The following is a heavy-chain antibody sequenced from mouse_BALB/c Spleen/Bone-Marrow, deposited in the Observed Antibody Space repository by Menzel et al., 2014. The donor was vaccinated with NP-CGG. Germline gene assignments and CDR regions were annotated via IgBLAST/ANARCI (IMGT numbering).Heavy chain of an antibody. Sequence: EVQLQESGGGLVKPGGSLKLSCAASGFIFSDYYMYWVRQTPEKRLEWVATISDGGSYTSYPDSVKGRFTVSRDNAKNNLYRQMSSLKSEDTAFYYCARTYRPYALDYWGQGSSVTVSA. CDR3: ARTYRPYALDY. D-gene: IGHD2-14*01. J-gene: IGHJ4*01. CDR1: GFIFSDYY. CDR2: ISDGGSYT. V-gene: IGHV5-4*02.